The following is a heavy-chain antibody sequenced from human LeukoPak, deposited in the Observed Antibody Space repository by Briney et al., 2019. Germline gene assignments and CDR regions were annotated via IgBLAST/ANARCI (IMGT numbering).Heavy chain of an antibody. CDR2: FYHGGST. CDR3: ARFSSIAAAFDY. Sequence: PSETLSLTCTVSGYSISTGYYWDWIRQPPGKGLEWIGTFYHGGSTNYNPSLKSRVTMSVDTSKNQFSLNLSSVTAADTAVYYCARFSSIAAAFDYWGQGTLVTVSS. D-gene: IGHD6-6*01. J-gene: IGHJ4*02. CDR1: GYSISTGYY. V-gene: IGHV4-38-2*02.